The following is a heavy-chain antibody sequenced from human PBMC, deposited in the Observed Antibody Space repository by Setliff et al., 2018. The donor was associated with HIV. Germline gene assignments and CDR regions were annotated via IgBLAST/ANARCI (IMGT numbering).Heavy chain of an antibody. Sequence: SETLSLTCTVSGASISSYSWSWIRQSPGKRLEWIGYIHSYGSTDYNPSLESRVTISVDTSKNQLSLKLRSVAAADTAVYYCARGGYRDGYDDWGQGTRVTSPQ. D-gene: IGHD5-18*01. CDR2: IHSYGST. J-gene: IGHJ4*02. CDR1: GASISSYS. CDR3: ARGGYRDGYDD. V-gene: IGHV4-59*01.